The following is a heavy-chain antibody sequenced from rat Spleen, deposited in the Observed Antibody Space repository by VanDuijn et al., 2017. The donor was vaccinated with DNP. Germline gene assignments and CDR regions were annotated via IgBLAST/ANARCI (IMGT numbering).Heavy chain of an antibody. J-gene: IGHJ2*01. Sequence: EVQFLESGGGLVQPGNSLRLSCVTSGFTFSSAWMYWYRQFPEKRLEWVARIKPKSNNYATDYTESVKGRFTISRDDSKSSIYLQMNNLNEEDTAVYYCAWPSTWGQGVMVTVSS. CDR2: IKPKSNNYAT. V-gene: IGHV6-6*01. D-gene: IGHD1-10*01. CDR3: AWPST. CDR1: GFTFSSAW.